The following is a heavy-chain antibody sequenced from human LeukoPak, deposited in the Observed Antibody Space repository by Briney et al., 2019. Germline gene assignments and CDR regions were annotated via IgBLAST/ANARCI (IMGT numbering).Heavy chain of an antibody. D-gene: IGHD2-15*01. Sequence: ASVNVSCKASGYTFTSYDINWVRQATGQGLEWMGWMNPNSGNTGYAQKFQGRVTMTRNTSISTAYMELSSLRSEDTAVYYCARAFRLGVVVVAATLGYWGQGTLVTVSS. CDR3: ARAFRLGVVVVAATLGY. CDR1: GYTFTSYD. CDR2: MNPNSGNT. J-gene: IGHJ4*02. V-gene: IGHV1-8*01.